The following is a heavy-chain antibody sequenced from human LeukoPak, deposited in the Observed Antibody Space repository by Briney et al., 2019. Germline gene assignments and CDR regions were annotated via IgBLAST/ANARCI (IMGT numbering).Heavy chain of an antibody. CDR3: ARTLALYGSGSFFDF. CDR1: GFTFSNYA. V-gene: IGHV3-30-3*01. J-gene: IGHJ4*02. Sequence: GRSLRLSCAASGFTFSNYAMHWIRQAPGKGLEWVAVISYDGSIKYYADSLKGRFTISRDNSKNTLYLQMNSLRAEDTAVYYCARTLALYGSGSFFDFWGQGTLVSVSS. CDR2: ISYDGSIK. D-gene: IGHD3-10*01.